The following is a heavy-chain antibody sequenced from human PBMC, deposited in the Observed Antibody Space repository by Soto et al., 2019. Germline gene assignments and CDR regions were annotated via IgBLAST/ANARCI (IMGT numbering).Heavy chain of an antibody. CDR2: ISGSGGST. CDR3: AKDPGSGYDYESWVAFDY. CDR1: GFTFSSYA. Sequence: PGGSLRLSCAASGFTFSSYAMSWVRQAPGKGLEWVSAISGSGGSTYYADSVKGRFTISRDNSKNTLYLQMNSLRAEDTAVYYCAKDPGSGYDYESWVAFDYWGQGTLVTVSS. V-gene: IGHV3-23*01. D-gene: IGHD5-12*01. J-gene: IGHJ4*02.